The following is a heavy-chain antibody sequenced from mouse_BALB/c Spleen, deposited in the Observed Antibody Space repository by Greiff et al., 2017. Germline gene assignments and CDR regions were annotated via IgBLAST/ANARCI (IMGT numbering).Heavy chain of an antibody. V-gene: IGHV1S45*01. J-gene: IGHJ4*01. D-gene: IGHD3-1*01. CDR3: ARQRASFMDY. CDR1: GSTFQNNH. CDR2: INPYNDYT. Sequence: SGADLVRPGASGRFSCRPFGSTFQNNHINWVKQRPGQGLDWIGYINPYNDYTGYNQKFKGKATLTVDKSSSTAYMELSSLTSEDSAVYYCARQRASFMDYWGQGTSVTVSS.